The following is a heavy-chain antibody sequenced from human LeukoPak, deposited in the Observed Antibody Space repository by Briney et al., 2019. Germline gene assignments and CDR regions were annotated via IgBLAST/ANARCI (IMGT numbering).Heavy chain of an antibody. V-gene: IGHV3-7*01. CDR1: GYTFSSYW. Sequence: PGGSLRLSCAASGYTFSSYWMSWVCQAPGRGLEWVANIKQDGREKYYVDSVKDRFTISRDNAKNSLYLQMNSLRAEDTAVYYCARDRLRGEFDYGGLGTLVTVSS. CDR2: IKQDGREK. D-gene: IGHD3-16*01. CDR3: ARDRLRGEFDY. J-gene: IGHJ4*02.